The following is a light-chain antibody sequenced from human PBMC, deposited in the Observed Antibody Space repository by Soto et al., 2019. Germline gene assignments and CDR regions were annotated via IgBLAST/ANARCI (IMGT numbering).Light chain of an antibody. CDR2: DAS. Sequence: GDRVTITCRASQSISSWLAWYQQKPGKAPKLLIYDASSLESGVPSRFSGSGSGTEFTLTISSLQPDDFATYYCQQYDNPPITFGQGTRLEIK. CDR3: QQYDNPPIT. V-gene: IGKV1-5*01. CDR1: QSISSW. J-gene: IGKJ5*01.